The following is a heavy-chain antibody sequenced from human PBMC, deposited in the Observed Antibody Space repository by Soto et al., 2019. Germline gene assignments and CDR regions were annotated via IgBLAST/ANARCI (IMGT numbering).Heavy chain of an antibody. V-gene: IGHV4-59*01. J-gene: IGHJ3*02. D-gene: IGHD3-10*01. Sequence: QVQLQESGPGLVKPSETLSLTCTVSGGSISSYYWSWIRQPPGKGLEWIGYIYYSGSTNYNPSLKXXVXIXVDTSKNQFSLKLSSVTAADTAVYYCARDSDDAFDIWGQGTMVTVSS. CDR1: GGSISSYY. CDR2: IYYSGST. CDR3: ARDSDDAFDI.